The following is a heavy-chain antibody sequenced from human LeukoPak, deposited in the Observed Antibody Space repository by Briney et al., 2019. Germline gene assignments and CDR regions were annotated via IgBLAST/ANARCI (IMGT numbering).Heavy chain of an antibody. CDR2: VHKAGTES. J-gene: IGHJ4*02. V-gene: IGHV3-7*01. CDR3: ARVGTWELQRVFDY. Sequence: GGSLRLSCAASGFTFTDYWMTWVRQVPGKGLEWVANVHKAGTESYYVDSVKGRFAISRDNAKNSLYLQLSSLRVDDTAVYYCARVGTWELQRVFDYWGQGTLVTVSS. CDR1: GFTFTDYW. D-gene: IGHD1-26*01.